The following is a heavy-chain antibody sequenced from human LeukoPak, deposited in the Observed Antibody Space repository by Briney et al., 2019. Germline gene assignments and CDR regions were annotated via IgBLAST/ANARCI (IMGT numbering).Heavy chain of an antibody. D-gene: IGHD1-26*01. V-gene: IGHV3-23*01. CDR1: GFPFSDFA. CDR2: ISGGGDNT. J-gene: IGHJ6*03. CDR3: AKFEGALLGNYYMDV. Sequence: PGGSLRLSCAVSGFPFSDFAMSWVPQAPGKGLEWVSTISGGGDNTYFADSVKGRFTISRDNSKNTLFLQMVSLRAEDTAVYYCAKFEGALLGNYYMDVWGKGTTVTVSS.